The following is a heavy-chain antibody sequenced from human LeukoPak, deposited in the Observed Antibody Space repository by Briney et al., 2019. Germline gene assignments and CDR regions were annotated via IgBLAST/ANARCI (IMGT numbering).Heavy chain of an antibody. J-gene: IGHJ4*02. Sequence: SVKVSCKASGYTFTGYHIHWVRQAPGQGLEWMGGIVPIFGTANYAQKFQGRVTITADESTSTAYMELSSLRSEDTAVYYCARGMDSGSYYLASFDYWGQGTLVTVSS. CDR2: IVPIFGTA. CDR3: ARGMDSGSYYLASFDY. CDR1: GYTFTGYH. D-gene: IGHD3-10*01. V-gene: IGHV1-69*13.